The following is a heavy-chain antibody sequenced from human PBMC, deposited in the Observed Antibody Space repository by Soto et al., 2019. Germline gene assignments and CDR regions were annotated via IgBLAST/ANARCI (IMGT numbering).Heavy chain of an antibody. J-gene: IGHJ4*02. Sequence: QVQLQESGPGLVKPSQTLSLTCTVSGGSISSGDYYWSWIRQHPGKALEWIGYIYYSGSTYYNPSLESRVSISGDTSKNQFSLKLSSVTAADTAVYYCARRTTDFWSGYSSYFDYWGQGALVTVSS. CDR1: GGSISSGDYY. CDR3: ARRTTDFWSGYSSYFDY. V-gene: IGHV4-31*03. CDR2: IYYSGST. D-gene: IGHD3-3*01.